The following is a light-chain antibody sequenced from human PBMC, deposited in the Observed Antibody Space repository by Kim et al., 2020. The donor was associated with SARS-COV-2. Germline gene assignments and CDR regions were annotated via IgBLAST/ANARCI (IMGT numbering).Light chain of an antibody. V-gene: IGLV3-1*01. CDR3: QAWDSSIDV. CDR1: KLGDKY. CDR2: RDN. Sequence: SYELTQPPSVSVSAGQTASITCSGDKLGDKYASWYQQKPGQSPVVVIFRDNRRPSGIPERFSGSNAGNTATLTNSRTQAMDEADYYCQAWDSSIDVFGTGTKVTVL. J-gene: IGLJ1*01.